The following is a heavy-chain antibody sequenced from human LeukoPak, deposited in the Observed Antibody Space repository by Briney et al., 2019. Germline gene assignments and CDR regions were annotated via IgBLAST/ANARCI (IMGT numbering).Heavy chain of an antibody. V-gene: IGHV3-7*03. CDR1: GIMFSGYW. CDR2: IKQHGSEK. J-gene: IGHJ4*02. Sequence: PGGSLRLSCTASGIMFSGYWMSWVRQAPGKGLEWVANIKQHGSEKYYVDSVKGRFTISRDDAKKSVYLQMNSLRAEDTAVYYCAPLGYCSDTSCSDTDYWGQGTLVTVSS. CDR3: APLGYCSDTSCSDTDY. D-gene: IGHD2-2*01.